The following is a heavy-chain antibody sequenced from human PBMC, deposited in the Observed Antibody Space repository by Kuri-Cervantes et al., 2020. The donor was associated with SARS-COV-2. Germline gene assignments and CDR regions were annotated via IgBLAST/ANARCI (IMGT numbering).Heavy chain of an antibody. J-gene: IGHJ3*02. CDR2: IYTSGST. D-gene: IGHD2-2*01. Sequence: SETLSLTCTVSGGSISSGSYYWSWIRQPAGKGLEWIGRIYTSGSTNYNPSLKSRVTISVDTSKNQFSLKLSSATAADTAVYYCARVLWDIVVVPAAMRGDAFDIWGQGTMVTVSS. V-gene: IGHV4-61*02. CDR3: ARVLWDIVVVPAAMRGDAFDI. CDR1: GGSISSGSYY.